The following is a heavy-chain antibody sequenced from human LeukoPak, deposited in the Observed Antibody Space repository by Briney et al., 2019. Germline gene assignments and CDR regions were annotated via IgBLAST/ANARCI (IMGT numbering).Heavy chain of an antibody. CDR1: GFTFSSYS. V-gene: IGHV3-21*01. D-gene: IGHD3-10*01. Sequence: GGSLRLSCAASGFTFSSYSMNWVRQAPGKGLEWVSSISSSSSYIYYADSVKGRFTISRDNSKNTLYLQMNSLRAEDTAVYYCALGGSGSYTEYFQHWGQGTLVTVSS. CDR2: ISSSSSYI. J-gene: IGHJ1*01. CDR3: ALGGSGSYTEYFQH.